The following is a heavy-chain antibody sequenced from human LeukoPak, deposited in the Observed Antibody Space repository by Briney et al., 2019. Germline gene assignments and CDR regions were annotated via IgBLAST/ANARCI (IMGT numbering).Heavy chain of an antibody. CDR1: GFNFIDYS. D-gene: IGHD5-12*01. Sequence: GGSLRLSCAASGFNFIDYSMNWVRQAPGKGLEWISYIGISSGNTKYAGSVKGRFTISRDKARNSLYLQMNSLRVEDTAVYYCARDHRYAFDNWGHGTLVTVSS. V-gene: IGHV3-48*01. CDR3: ARDHRYAFDN. CDR2: IGISSGNT. J-gene: IGHJ4*01.